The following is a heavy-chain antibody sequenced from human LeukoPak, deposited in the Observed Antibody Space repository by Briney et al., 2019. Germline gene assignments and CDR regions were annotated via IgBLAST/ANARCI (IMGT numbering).Heavy chain of an antibody. D-gene: IGHD3-10*01. CDR3: ARGYYDSGTYSGYFQH. CDR2: IYYSGST. Sequence: NASETLSLTCTASGGSINDYYWNWIRQPPGKGLEWIGYIYYSGSTNYNPSLKSRVTISVDTSKTRFSLRLSSVTAADTAVYYCARGYYDSGTYSGYFQHWGQGTLVTVSS. CDR1: GGSINDYY. J-gene: IGHJ1*01. V-gene: IGHV4-59*01.